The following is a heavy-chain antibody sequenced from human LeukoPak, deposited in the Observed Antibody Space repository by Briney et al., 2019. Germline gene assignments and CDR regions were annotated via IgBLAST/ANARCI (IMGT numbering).Heavy chain of an antibody. J-gene: IGHJ6*03. Sequence: GGSLRLSCAASGFTFSSYAMSWVRQAPGKGLEWVSAISGSGGSTYYADSVKGRFTISRDNAKNSLYLQMNSLGGEDTAVYYCARDGYSGSYYRLYYFFMDVWGKGTTVTVSS. CDR3: ARDGYSGSYYRLYYFFMDV. D-gene: IGHD1-26*01. CDR1: GFTFSSYA. CDR2: ISGSGGST. V-gene: IGHV3-23*01.